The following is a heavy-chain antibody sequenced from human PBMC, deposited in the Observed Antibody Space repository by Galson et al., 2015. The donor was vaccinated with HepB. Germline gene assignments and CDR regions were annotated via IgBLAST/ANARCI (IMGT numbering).Heavy chain of an antibody. V-gene: IGHV1-24*01. D-gene: IGHD2/OR15-2a*01. J-gene: IGHJ3*01. Sequence: SVKVSCKVSGCSLTGVSIYWVRQAPGKGLKWMGGFDPEDDERIYAERFQGRVTMTEDTSTGTAYMDISSLRPEDTAMYYCATDFLGAFDVWGQGTLVTVSS. CDR3: ATDFLGAFDV. CDR1: GCSLTGVS. CDR2: FDPEDDER.